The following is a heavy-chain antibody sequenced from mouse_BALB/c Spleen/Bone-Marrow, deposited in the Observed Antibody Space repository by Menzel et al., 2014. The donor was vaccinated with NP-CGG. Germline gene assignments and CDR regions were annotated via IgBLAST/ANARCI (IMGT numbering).Heavy chain of an antibody. D-gene: IGHD2-13*01. J-gene: IGHJ2*01. Sequence: QVQLQQSGAELAKPGASVKMSCKASGYTFTSYWMHWVKQRPGQGLEWIGYINPSTGYTEYNQKFKDKATLTADKSSSTAYMQLSSLTSKDSAVYYCARGDYYFDYWGQGTTLTVSS. CDR2: INPSTGYT. CDR1: GYTFTSYW. CDR3: ARGDYYFDY. V-gene: IGHV1-7*01.